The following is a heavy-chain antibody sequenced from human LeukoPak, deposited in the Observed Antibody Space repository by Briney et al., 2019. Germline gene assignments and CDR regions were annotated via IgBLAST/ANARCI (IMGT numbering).Heavy chain of an antibody. CDR3: ASHPLGYCSSTSCYPRWFDP. V-gene: IGHV4-34*01. CDR1: GGSFSGYY. Sequence: SETLSLTCAVYGGSFSGYYWSWIRQPPGKGLEWIGEINHSGSTNYNPSLKSRVTISVDTSKNQFSLKLSSVTAADTAVYYCASHPLGYCSSTSCYPRWFDPWGQATLVTVSS. CDR2: INHSGST. D-gene: IGHD2-2*01. J-gene: IGHJ5*02.